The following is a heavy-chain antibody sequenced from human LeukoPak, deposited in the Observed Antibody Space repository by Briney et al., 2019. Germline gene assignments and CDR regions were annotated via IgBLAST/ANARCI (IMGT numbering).Heavy chain of an antibody. CDR2: IYTSGST. CDR1: GGSISSGSYY. Sequence: SQTLSLTCTVSGGSISSGSYYWSWIRQPVGKGLEWIGRIYTSGSTNYNPSLKSRVTISVDTSKNQFSLKLSSVTAADTAVYYCARERTSPLGDEDAFDIWGQGTMVTVSS. D-gene: IGHD2-2*01. CDR3: ARERTSPLGDEDAFDI. V-gene: IGHV4-61*02. J-gene: IGHJ3*02.